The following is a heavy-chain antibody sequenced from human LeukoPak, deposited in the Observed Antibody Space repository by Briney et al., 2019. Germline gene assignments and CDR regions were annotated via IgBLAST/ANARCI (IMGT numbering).Heavy chain of an antibody. CDR3: ASTQTLDY. V-gene: IGHV3-7*01. J-gene: IGHJ4*02. Sequence: PGGSLRLSCVASGFSFSSYWMSWVRQAPGKGLEWVANIKHDESEKYYVDSAKGRFTISRDNAKNLLYLQMNSLRAEDTAVYYCASTQTLDYWGQGTLVTVSS. CDR1: GFSFSSYW. D-gene: IGHD2/OR15-2a*01. CDR2: IKHDESEK.